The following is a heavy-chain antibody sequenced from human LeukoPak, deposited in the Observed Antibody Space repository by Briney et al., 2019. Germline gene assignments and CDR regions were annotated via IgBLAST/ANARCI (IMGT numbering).Heavy chain of an antibody. CDR1: GGSISSSSYY. J-gene: IGHJ4*02. D-gene: IGHD5-18*01. Sequence: PSETLSLTCTVSGGSISSSSYYWGWIRQPPGKGLEWIGSIYYSGSTYYNPSLKSRVTISVDTSKNQFSLKLSSVTAADTAVYYCARGRTWIQLWPIRGEYYFDYWGQGTLVTVSS. CDR3: ARGRTWIQLWPIRGEYYFDY. CDR2: IYYSGST. V-gene: IGHV4-39*07.